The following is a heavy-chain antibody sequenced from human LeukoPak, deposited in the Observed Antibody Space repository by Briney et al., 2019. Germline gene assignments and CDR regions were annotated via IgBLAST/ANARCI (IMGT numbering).Heavy chain of an antibody. CDR1: GYTFTGYY. CDR3: ARRSISSWYDYFDY. CDR2: INPNSGGT. J-gene: IGHJ4*02. V-gene: IGHV1-2*02. D-gene: IGHD6-13*01. Sequence: ASVKVSCKASGYTFTGYYMHWVRQAPGQGLEWMGWINPNSGGTNYAQKFQGRVTMTRDTSISTAYMELSRLRSDDTAVYYCARRSISSWYDYFDYWGQGTLVTVSS.